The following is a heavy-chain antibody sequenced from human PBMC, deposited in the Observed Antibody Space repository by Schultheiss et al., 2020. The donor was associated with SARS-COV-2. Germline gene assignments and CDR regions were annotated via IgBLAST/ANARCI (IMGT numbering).Heavy chain of an antibody. D-gene: IGHD3-22*01. V-gene: IGHV3-7*01. CDR1: GFTFSDYY. Sequence: GGSLRLSCAASGFTFSDYYMSWIRQAPGKGLEWVANIKQDGSEKYYVDSVKGRFTISRDNAKNSLYLQMNSLRAEDTAVYYCARLPGDSSGYYYVAPGDYYYYGMDVWGQGTTVTVSS. CDR2: IKQDGSEK. CDR3: ARLPGDSSGYYYVAPGDYYYYGMDV. J-gene: IGHJ6*02.